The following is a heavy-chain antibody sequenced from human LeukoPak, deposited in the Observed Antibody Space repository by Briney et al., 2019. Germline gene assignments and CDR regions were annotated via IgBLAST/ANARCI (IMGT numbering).Heavy chain of an antibody. CDR1: GVSFSGYY. V-gene: IGHV4-34*01. J-gene: IGHJ6*03. Sequence: SETLSLTCAVYGVSFSGYYWSWIRQPPGKALEWIGEINHSGSTNYNPSLKSRVTISVDTSKNQFSLKLSSVTAADTAVYYCAREVYFWSGNYYYYYYMDVWGKGTTVTVSS. CDR2: INHSGST. CDR3: AREVYFWSGNYYYYYYMDV. D-gene: IGHD3-3*01.